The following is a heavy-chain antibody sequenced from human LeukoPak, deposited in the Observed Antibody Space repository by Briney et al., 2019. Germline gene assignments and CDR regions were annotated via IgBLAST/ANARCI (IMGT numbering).Heavy chain of an antibody. Sequence: GGSLRLSCAASGFTVSSNYMSWVRQAPGKGLERVSIIYSGGSTYYADSVKGRFSISRDTSKNTLYLQMNSLRVEDTAVYYCATRRFGELTYWGQGTLVTVSS. CDR1: GFTVSSNY. D-gene: IGHD3-10*01. J-gene: IGHJ4*02. CDR2: IYSGGST. CDR3: ATRRFGELTY. V-gene: IGHV3-66*01.